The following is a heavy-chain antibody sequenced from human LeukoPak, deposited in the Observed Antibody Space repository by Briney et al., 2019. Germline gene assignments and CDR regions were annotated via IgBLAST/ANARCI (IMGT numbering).Heavy chain of an antibody. Sequence: PGGSLRLSCAASGFTFSSYAMSWVRQAPGKGPEWVSAMSGSGRSTYYADSVKGRFTISRDNSKNTVYLQMNSLRAEDTAEYYCAKDMGEDGSYFLDYWGQGTLVTVSS. CDR2: MSGSGRST. V-gene: IGHV3-23*01. D-gene: IGHD1-26*01. J-gene: IGHJ4*02. CDR1: GFTFSSYA. CDR3: AKDMGEDGSYFLDY.